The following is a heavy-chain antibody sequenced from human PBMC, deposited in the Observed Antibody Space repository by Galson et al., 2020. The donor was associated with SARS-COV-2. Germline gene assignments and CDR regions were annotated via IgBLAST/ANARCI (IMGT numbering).Heavy chain of an antibody. CDR2: ISYDGTNK. D-gene: IGHD1-26*01. J-gene: IGHJ5*02. V-gene: IGHV3-30*04. Sequence: SLRLSCAASGFIFSDYAIHWVRQAPGKGLEWVAVISYDGTNKYYADSVRGRFTISRDNSRNTLYLQINSLRPEDTAVYYCARAFDQPSSTYGGSPHNWFDPWGEGTMVTVSS. CDR1: GFIFSDYA. CDR3: ARAFDQPSSTYGGSPHNWFDP.